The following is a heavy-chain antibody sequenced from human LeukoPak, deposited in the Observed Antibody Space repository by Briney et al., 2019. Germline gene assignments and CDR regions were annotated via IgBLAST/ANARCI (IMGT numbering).Heavy chain of an antibody. CDR2: INPNSGGT. V-gene: IGHV1-2*02. CDR1: GYTFTGYY. J-gene: IGHJ6*02. D-gene: IGHD4-17*01. CDR3: ARRAATVTTLLGIDV. Sequence: ASVKVSCKASGYTFTGYYMHWVRQAPGQGLEWMGWINPNSGGTNYAQKFQGRVTMTRHTFISTAYMELSRLRSDDTAVYYCARRAATVTTLLGIDVWGQGTTVTVSS.